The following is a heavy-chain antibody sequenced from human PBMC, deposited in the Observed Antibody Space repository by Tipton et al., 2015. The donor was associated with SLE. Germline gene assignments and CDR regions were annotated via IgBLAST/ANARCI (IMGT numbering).Heavy chain of an antibody. V-gene: IGHV3-33*08. CDR2: IWYDGANK. J-gene: IGHJ4*02. CDR3: ARGDDFGDRYYFDN. CDR1: GFTFSNYG. D-gene: IGHD4-17*01. Sequence: SLRLSCAASGFTFSNYGMHWVRQAPGKGLEWVAVIWYDGANKKHADSVKGRFTISRDNTKNSLYLEMNTLRGDDTAVYYCARGDDFGDRYYFDNWGQGTLVTVSS.